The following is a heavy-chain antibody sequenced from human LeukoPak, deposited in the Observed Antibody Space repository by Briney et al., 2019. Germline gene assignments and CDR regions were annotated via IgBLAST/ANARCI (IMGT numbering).Heavy chain of an antibody. CDR2: ISGSGGST. Sequence: PGGSLRLSCAASGFTFSSYAMSWVRQAPGKGLEWVSAISGSGGSTYYADSVKGRFTISRDNSKNTLYLQMNSLRAEDTAVYYCAKMDCSSTGCYMDYYYMDVWGKGTTVTVSS. J-gene: IGHJ6*03. CDR1: GFTFSSYA. CDR3: AKMDCSSTGCYMDYYYMDV. D-gene: IGHD2-2*02. V-gene: IGHV3-23*01.